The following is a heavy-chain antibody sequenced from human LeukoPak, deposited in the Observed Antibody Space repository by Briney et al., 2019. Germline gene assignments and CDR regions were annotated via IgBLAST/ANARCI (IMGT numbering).Heavy chain of an antibody. CDR1: GGSISSSSYY. J-gene: IGHJ4*02. CDR2: IYTSGST. D-gene: IGHD5-24*01. V-gene: IGHV4-61*02. Sequence: SETLSLTCTVSGGSISSSSYYWGWIRQPAGKGLEWIGRIYTSGSTNYNPSLKSRVTISVDTSKNQFSLKLSSVTAADTAVYYCARDSVEMAAHDYWGQGTLVTVSS. CDR3: ARDSVEMAAHDY.